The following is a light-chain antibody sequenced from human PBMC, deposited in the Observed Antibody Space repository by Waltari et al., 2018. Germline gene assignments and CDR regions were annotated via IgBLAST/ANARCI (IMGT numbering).Light chain of an antibody. CDR1: QDISNY. Sequence: IMLTKYSPSLSAAVVDRVTITCQASQDISNYLNWYQQKPGKAPKLLIYDASNLETGVPSRFSGSGSGTDFTFTISSLQPEDIATYYCQQYDNLPLTFGQGTKVEIK. CDR2: DAS. V-gene: IGKV1-33*01. J-gene: IGKJ1*01. CDR3: QQYDNLPLT.